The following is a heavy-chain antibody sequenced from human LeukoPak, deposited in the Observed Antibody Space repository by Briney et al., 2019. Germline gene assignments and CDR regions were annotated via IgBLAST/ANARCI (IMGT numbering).Heavy chain of an antibody. J-gene: IGHJ3*02. CDR3: ARVAVGGTRAFDI. Sequence: PGGSLRLSCAASGFTFSSYAMSWVRQAPGKGLEWVSAISGSGGSTYYADSVKGRFTISRDNAKNTVYLQMNSLRAEDTAVYYCARVAVGGTRAFDIWGLGTMVTVSS. V-gene: IGHV3-23*01. CDR1: GFTFSSYA. D-gene: IGHD6-19*01. CDR2: ISGSGGST.